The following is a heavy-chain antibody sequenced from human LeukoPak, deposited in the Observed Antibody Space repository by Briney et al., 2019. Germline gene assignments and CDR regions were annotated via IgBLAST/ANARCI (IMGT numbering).Heavy chain of an antibody. CDR3: TTYDRSGYYSDY. D-gene: IGHD3-22*01. J-gene: IGHJ4*02. Sequence: PGGSLRLSSAASGFSFSNAWMRWVRPAPGKGLWWGGRIKSKSAGGTTEYGASGTGRLTIARDDSENMLYLQMSSRETEDTAVYYCTTYDRSGYYSDYWGQGTLVTVSS. V-gene: IGHV3-15*01. CDR2: IKSKSAGGTT. CDR1: GFSFSNAW.